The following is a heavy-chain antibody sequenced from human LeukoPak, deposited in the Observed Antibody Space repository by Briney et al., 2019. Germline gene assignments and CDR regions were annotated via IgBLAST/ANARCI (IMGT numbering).Heavy chain of an antibody. V-gene: IGHV5-10-1*01. CDR2: IDPSDSYT. CDR1: GYSFTSYW. D-gene: IGHD3-10*01. CDR3: ARGGFGELPEWFDP. Sequence: GESLRISCKGSGYSFTSYWISWVGQMPGKGLGWRGRIDPSDSYTNYSPSFQGHVPISADKSISTAYLQWSSLKASDTAMYYCARGGFGELPEWFDPWGQGTLVTVSS. J-gene: IGHJ5*02.